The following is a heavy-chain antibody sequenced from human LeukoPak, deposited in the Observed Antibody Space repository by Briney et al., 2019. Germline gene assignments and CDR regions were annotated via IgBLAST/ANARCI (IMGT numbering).Heavy chain of an antibody. CDR3: AKDLKQLANFDY. CDR1: GFTFSSYG. D-gene: IGHD6-6*01. Sequence: GGSLRLSCAASGFTFSSYGMSWVRQAPGKGLEWVSGISDSGGSIYYAQSVKGRFTISRDNTKNTLYLQMNSLRAEDTAVYYCAKDLKQLANFDYWGQGTLVTVSS. J-gene: IGHJ4*02. CDR2: ISDSGGSI. V-gene: IGHV3-23*01.